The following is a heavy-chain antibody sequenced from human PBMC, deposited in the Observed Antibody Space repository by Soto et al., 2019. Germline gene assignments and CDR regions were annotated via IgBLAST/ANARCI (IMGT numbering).Heavy chain of an antibody. V-gene: IGHV3-11*06. J-gene: IGHJ5*02. CDR1: GFTFSDYF. CDR3: ARHSARIVVVQRVDGDNWFDP. D-gene: IGHD2-2*01. Sequence: GGSLRLSCAASGFTFSDYFMSWIRQAPGKGLEWVSFISGSSDNIKYADSVKGRFTISRDNAKNSLYLQLNSLRAEDTAVYYCARHSARIVVVQRVDGDNWFDPWGQVTLVTVSS. CDR2: ISGSSDNI.